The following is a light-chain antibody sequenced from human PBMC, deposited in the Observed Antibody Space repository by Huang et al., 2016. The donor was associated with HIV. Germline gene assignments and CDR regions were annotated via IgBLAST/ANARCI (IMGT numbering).Light chain of an antibody. CDR2: GAS. CDR3: QQYDNPPTT. Sequence: EIIMTQFPATLSVSPGGRATLSCRASQSVGTKSAWYQQKPGQAPRPLIFGASNRATGIPARFSGSGSGTEFTLTISNLQSEDFAVYYCQQYDNPPTTFGPGTKVDV. V-gene: IGKV3-15*01. J-gene: IGKJ3*01. CDR1: QSVGTK.